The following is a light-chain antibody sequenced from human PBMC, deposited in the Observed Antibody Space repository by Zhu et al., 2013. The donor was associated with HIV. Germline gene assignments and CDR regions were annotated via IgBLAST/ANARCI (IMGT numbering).Light chain of an antibody. CDR2: GPS. J-gene: IGKJ1*01. CDR3: QQYNDWPQ. CDR1: QRISHN. Sequence: EIVLTQSPGTLSLSPGERATLSCRASQRISHNLAWYQQKPGQAPRLLIYGPSTRATGVPARFSGSGSATEFTLTISNLQSEDFAVYYCQQYNDWPQFGQGTKVEMK. V-gene: IGKV3-15*01.